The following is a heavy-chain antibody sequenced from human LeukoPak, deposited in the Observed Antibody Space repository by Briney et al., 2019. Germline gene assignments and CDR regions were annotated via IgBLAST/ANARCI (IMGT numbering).Heavy chain of an antibody. D-gene: IGHD3-22*01. CDR1: GGSISSYH. V-gene: IGHV4-59*08. Sequence: SETLSLTCTVSGGSISSYHWSWIRQPPGKGLEWIGYIYYSGSTNYNPSLKSRVTISVDTSKNQFSLKLSSVTAADTAVYYCARSRYYDSSGYYYYYGMDVWGQGTTVTVSS. CDR3: ARSRYYDSSGYYYYYGMDV. J-gene: IGHJ6*02. CDR2: IYYSGST.